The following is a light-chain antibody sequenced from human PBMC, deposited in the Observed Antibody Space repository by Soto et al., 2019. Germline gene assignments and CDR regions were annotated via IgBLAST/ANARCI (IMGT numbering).Light chain of an antibody. CDR1: QSVSSY. CDR3: QQRSNWPPRVT. V-gene: IGKV3-11*01. Sequence: EIVLTQSPANLSLSPGERATVSYRASQSVSSYLAWYQQKPGQAPRLLIYDASNRATGIPARFSGSGSGTDFTLTISSLEPEDFAVYYCQQRSNWPPRVTFGGGTKVEIK. J-gene: IGKJ4*01. CDR2: DAS.